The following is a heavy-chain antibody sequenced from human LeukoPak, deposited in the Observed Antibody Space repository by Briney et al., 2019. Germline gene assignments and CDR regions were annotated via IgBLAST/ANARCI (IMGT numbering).Heavy chain of an antibody. CDR3: ARALYGSGSYYY. D-gene: IGHD3-10*01. Sequence: ARSLRLSCAASAFTFSSNSMNWVRQAQGKGLEWVSSIISSSSYIYYADSVKGRFTISRDNAKSSLYLQMNSLRAEDTAVYYCARALYGSGSYYYWGQGTLVTVSS. J-gene: IGHJ4*02. CDR2: IISSSSYI. V-gene: IGHV3-21*01. CDR1: AFTFSSNS.